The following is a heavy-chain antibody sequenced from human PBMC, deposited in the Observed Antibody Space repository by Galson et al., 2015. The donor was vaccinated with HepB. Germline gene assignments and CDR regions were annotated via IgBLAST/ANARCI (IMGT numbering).Heavy chain of an antibody. CDR3: ASRNWNYVLDY. D-gene: IGHD1-7*01. Sequence: LSLTCTVSGAFVSTGNYYWTWIRQPPGKGLEWIGVIYHTGSTYSNPSLKSRITMSVDTSKNQFSLELNSVTAADTAVYYCASRNWNYVLDYWGQGTLVTVSS. CDR1: GAFVSTGNYY. V-gene: IGHV4-30-4*01. CDR2: IYHTGST. J-gene: IGHJ4*02.